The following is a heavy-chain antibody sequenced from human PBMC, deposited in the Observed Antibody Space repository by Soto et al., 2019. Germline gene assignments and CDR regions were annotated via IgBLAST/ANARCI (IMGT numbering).Heavy chain of an antibody. D-gene: IGHD2-15*01. V-gene: IGHV4-59*01. Sequence: PXESLCLTCTVSGGSISSYYWSGIRQPPGKGLEWIGYIYYSGSTNYNPSLKSRVTISVDTSKNQFSLKLSSVTAADTAVYYCARVPAPLYCSGGGCSLGRYAFDIWGPGTMVTVSS. CDR3: ARVPAPLYCSGGGCSLGRYAFDI. CDR2: IYYSGST. CDR1: GGSISSYY. J-gene: IGHJ3*02.